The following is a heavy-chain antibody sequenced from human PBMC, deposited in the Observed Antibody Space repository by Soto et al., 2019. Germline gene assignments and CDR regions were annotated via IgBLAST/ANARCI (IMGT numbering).Heavy chain of an antibody. CDR2: IYYSGST. D-gene: IGHD3-22*01. V-gene: IGHV4-30-4*01. CDR3: ARAGDYYESRGYSTSFDY. J-gene: IGHJ4*02. Sequence: TLSLTCTVSGGSISSGDYYWSWIRPPPGKGLEWIGYIYYSGSTYYNPSLKSRVTISVDTSKNQFSLKLSSVTAADTAVYYCARAGDYYESRGYSTSFDYWGQGTLVTVFS. CDR1: GGSISSGDYY.